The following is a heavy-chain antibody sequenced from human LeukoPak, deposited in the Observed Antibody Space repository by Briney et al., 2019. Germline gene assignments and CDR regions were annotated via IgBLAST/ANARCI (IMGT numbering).Heavy chain of an antibody. J-gene: IGHJ3*02. CDR3: SRDGAAGDDSAFDI. Sequence: GGSLRLSCTGSGFTFSDYILDWVRQAPGKGLEWLGRIRRGTNGYTTEYAASVKGRFTISRDDSKNSLYLHMNSLKVEDTAMYHCSRDGAAGDDSAFDIWGQGTMVTVSS. CDR1: GFTFSDYI. CDR2: IRRGTNGYTT. D-gene: IGHD3-22*01. V-gene: IGHV3-72*01.